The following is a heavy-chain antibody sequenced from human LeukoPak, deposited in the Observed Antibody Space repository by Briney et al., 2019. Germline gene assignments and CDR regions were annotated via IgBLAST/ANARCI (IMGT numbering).Heavy chain of an antibody. Sequence: PGGSLRLSCAASGFTFSSYSMNWVRQAPGKGLEWDSSISSSSSYIYYADSVKGRFTISRDNAKNSLYLQMNSLRAEDTAVYYCADYCSGGSCHSNWGQGTLVTVSS. D-gene: IGHD2-15*01. CDR2: ISSSSSYI. CDR1: GFTFSSYS. CDR3: ADYCSGGSCHSN. J-gene: IGHJ4*02. V-gene: IGHV3-21*01.